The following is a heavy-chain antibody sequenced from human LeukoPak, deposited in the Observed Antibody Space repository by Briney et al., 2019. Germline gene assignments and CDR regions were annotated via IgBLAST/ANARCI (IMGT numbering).Heavy chain of an antibody. V-gene: IGHV3-33*01. J-gene: IGHJ4*02. Sequence: GGSLRLSCAASGFTFSSYGMHWVRQAPGKGLEWVAVIWYDGSNKYYADSVKGRFTISRDNSKNTLYLQMNSLRAEDTAVYYCARGVYYDSSGYVTYWGQGTLVTVSS. CDR2: IWYDGSNK. CDR3: ARGVYYDSSGYVTY. D-gene: IGHD3-22*01. CDR1: GFTFSSYG.